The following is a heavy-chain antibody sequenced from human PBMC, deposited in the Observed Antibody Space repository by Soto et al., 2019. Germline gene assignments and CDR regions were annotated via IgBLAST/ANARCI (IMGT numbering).Heavy chain of an antibody. CDR1: GGTFSSYA. J-gene: IGHJ6*02. Sequence: QVQLVQSGAEVREPGSSVKVSCKASGGTFSSYAISWLRQAPGQGLEWMGGTIPIFGTASYAQKFQGRVTITADESTSTAYMELSSLRTEDTAVYYCARERGWGSYYKVGYYYYGMDIWGQGTTVTVSS. CDR3: ARERGWGSYYKVGYYYYGMDI. CDR2: TIPIFGTA. V-gene: IGHV1-69*01. D-gene: IGHD3-10*01.